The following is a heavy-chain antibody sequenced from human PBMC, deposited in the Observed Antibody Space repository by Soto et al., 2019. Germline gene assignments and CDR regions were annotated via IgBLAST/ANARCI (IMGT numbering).Heavy chain of an antibody. CDR2: IFHSGST. CDR3: VRGGAQDNYFGP. D-gene: IGHD4-17*01. V-gene: IGHV4-31*03. CDR1: GGTVDSGGYY. Sequence: SETLSLTCTVSGGTVDSGGYYWHWIRQHPGKGLEWIAYIFHSGSTHYNPSLRGRLTTSMDTSKNQFSLELSSVTAADTAVYYCVRGGAQDNYFGPRGQGTLVTVSS. J-gene: IGHJ5*02.